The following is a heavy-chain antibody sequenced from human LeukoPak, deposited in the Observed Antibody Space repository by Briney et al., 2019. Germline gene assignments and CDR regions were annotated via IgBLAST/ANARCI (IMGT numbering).Heavy chain of an antibody. V-gene: IGHV3-33*01. Sequence: GRSLRLSCAASGFTFSTYGMHWVRQAPGKGLEWVAMIWNDASNKYYAESVKGRFTISRDNSKNTLYLQMNSLRAGDTAVYFCATEYSSSSAFDYWGQGTLVTVSS. CDR1: GFTFSTYG. CDR2: IWNDASNK. J-gene: IGHJ4*02. CDR3: ATEYSSSSAFDY. D-gene: IGHD6-6*01.